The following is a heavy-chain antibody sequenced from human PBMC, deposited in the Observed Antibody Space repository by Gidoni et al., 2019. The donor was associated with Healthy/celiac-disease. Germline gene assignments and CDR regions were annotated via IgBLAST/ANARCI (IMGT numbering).Heavy chain of an antibody. CDR3: AKDRGSTSYEPFDY. V-gene: IGHV3-9*01. Sequence: EVQLVESGGGLVQPGRYLRLSFAASGCTFDDYAMHLVRQVPGKGLEWVSSISWNSGSIGYSDSVKGRFTISRDNAKNSLYLQMNSLRAEDTALYYCAKDRGSTSYEPFDYWGQGTLVTVSS. CDR1: GCTFDDYA. CDR2: ISWNSGSI. J-gene: IGHJ4*02. D-gene: IGHD5-18*01.